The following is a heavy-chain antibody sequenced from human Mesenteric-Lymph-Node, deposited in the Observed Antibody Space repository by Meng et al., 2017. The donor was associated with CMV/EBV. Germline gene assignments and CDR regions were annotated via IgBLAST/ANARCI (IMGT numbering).Heavy chain of an antibody. Sequence: CAASGFTFSRYGMHWVRQAPGKGLEWVAVISSDGSNEYYGDSVKGRFTISRDDSKNTLYLQMNSLKTEDTAVYYCTKGGPLGSYFDYWGQGALVTVSS. CDR3: TKGGPLGSYFDY. J-gene: IGHJ4*02. CDR2: ISSDGSNE. D-gene: IGHD1-26*01. V-gene: IGHV3-30*18. CDR1: GFTFSRYG.